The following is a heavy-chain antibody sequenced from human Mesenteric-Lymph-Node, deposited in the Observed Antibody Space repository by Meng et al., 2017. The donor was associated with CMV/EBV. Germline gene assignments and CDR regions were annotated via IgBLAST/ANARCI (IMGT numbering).Heavy chain of an antibody. V-gene: IGHV4-39*07. CDR3: ARAYIVVVPAAINWFDP. Sequence: LRLSCTVSGGSISSSSDYWGWIRQPPGKGREWIGSINYSGRIYYNASLKSRITITVDTSKNQFSLKLSSVTAADTAVYYCARAYIVVVPAAINWFDPWGQGTLVTVSS. CDR2: INYSGRI. CDR1: GGSISSSSDY. J-gene: IGHJ5*02. D-gene: IGHD2-2*01.